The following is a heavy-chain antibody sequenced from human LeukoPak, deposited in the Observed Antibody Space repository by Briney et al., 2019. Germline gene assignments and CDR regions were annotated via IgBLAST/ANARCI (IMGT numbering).Heavy chain of an antibody. V-gene: IGHV4-34*01. CDR3: ARHGGYDYFDY. Sequence: PSETLSLTCAVYGGSFSGYYWSWIRKPPGKGLEWIGEINHSGSTNYNPSLKSRVTISVDTSKNQFSLKLSSVTAADTAVYYCARHGGYDYFDYWGQGTLVTVSS. J-gene: IGHJ4*02. CDR2: INHSGST. D-gene: IGHD3-16*01. CDR1: GGSFSGYY.